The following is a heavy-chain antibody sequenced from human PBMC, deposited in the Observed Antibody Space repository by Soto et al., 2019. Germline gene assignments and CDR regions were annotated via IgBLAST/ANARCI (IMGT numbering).Heavy chain of an antibody. Sequence: GGSLRLSCAASGFTFSSYVMSWVRQAPGKGLEWVSAISGSGGSTYYADSVKGRFTISRDNSKNTLYLQMNSLRAEDTAVYYCANTDYYYYGMDVWGQGTTVTVSS. V-gene: IGHV3-23*01. CDR1: GFTFSSYV. CDR3: ANTDYYYYGMDV. CDR2: ISGSGGST. J-gene: IGHJ6*02.